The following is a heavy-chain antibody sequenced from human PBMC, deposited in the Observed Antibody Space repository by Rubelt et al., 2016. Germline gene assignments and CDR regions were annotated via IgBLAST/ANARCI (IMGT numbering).Heavy chain of an antibody. CDR2: ISAYNGNT. Sequence: WVRQAPGQGLEWMGWISAYNGNTNYAQKFQGRVTMTRDTSISTAYMELSRLRSDDTAVYYCARAGYGSSWYYDAFDIWGQGTMVTVSS. J-gene: IGHJ3*02. CDR3: ARAGYGSSWYYDAFDI. D-gene: IGHD6-13*01. V-gene: IGHV1-2*02.